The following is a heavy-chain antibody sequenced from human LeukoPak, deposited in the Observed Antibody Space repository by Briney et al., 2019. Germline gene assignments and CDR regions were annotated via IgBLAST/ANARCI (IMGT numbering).Heavy chain of an antibody. CDR2: IYYTGST. CDR1: GGSISSSGYY. V-gene: IGHV4-39*01. CDR3: ARHLYRYGKSYFDY. Sequence: SETLSLTCSVSGGSISSSGYYWGWIRQPPGKGLEWTASIYYTGSTYDNPSLKSRVTISVDTSKNQFSLKLSSVTAADTAVYYCARHLYRYGKSYFDYWGQGTLVTVSS. J-gene: IGHJ4*02. D-gene: IGHD5-18*01.